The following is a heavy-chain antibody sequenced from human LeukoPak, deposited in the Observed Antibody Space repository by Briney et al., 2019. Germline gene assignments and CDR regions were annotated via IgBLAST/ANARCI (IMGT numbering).Heavy chain of an antibody. CDR3: ARFGPTGRRDGYFDY. D-gene: IGHD1-1*01. CDR1: GGSISSYY. V-gene: IGHV4-4*07. CDR2: IYTSGST. Sequence: SETLSLTCTVSGGSISSYYWSWIRQPAGKGLDWIGRIYTSGSTNYNPSLKSRVTMSVDTSKNQFSLKLSSVTAADTAVYYCARFGPTGRRDGYFDYWGQGTLVTVSS. J-gene: IGHJ4*02.